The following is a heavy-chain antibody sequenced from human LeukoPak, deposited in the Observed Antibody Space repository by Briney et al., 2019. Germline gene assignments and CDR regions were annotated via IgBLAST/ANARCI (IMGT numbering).Heavy chain of an antibody. CDR3: AREWELLEAFDY. J-gene: IGHJ4*02. CDR1: GFTFSSYW. CDR2: ISSSSSYI. D-gene: IGHD1-26*01. V-gene: IGHV3-21*01. Sequence: GGSLRLSCAASGFTFSSYWMHWVRQAPGKGLEWVSSISSSSSYIYYADSVKGRFTISRDNAKNSLYLQMNSLRAEDTAVYYCAREWELLEAFDYWGQGTLVTVSS.